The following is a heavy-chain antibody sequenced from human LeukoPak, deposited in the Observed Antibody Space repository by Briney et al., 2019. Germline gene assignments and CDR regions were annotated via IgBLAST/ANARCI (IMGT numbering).Heavy chain of an antibody. D-gene: IGHD3-22*01. CDR2: ISGSGGST. Sequence: GGSLRLSCVASGFTFSNYSTNWVRQAPGKGLEWVSAISGSGGSTYYADSVKGRFTISRDNSKNTLYLQMNSLRAEDTAVYYCAKGTAHPYYYDSSGYYLPDYWGQGTLVTVSS. J-gene: IGHJ4*02. CDR1: GFTFSNYS. V-gene: IGHV3-23*01. CDR3: AKGTAHPYYYDSSGYYLPDY.